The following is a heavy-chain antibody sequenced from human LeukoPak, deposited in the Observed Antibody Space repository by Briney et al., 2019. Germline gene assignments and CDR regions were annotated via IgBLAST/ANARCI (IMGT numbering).Heavy chain of an antibody. V-gene: IGHV4-38-2*01. CDR2: IYHSGST. CDR3: ARGSFGIAAAGTQYFDY. Sequence: SETLSLTCAVSGYSTSSGYYWGWIRQPPGKGLEWIGSIYHSGSTYYSPSLKSRVTISVDTSKNQFSLKLSSVTAADTAVYYCARGSFGIAAAGTQYFDYWGQGTLVTVSS. CDR1: GYSTSSGYY. D-gene: IGHD6-13*01. J-gene: IGHJ4*02.